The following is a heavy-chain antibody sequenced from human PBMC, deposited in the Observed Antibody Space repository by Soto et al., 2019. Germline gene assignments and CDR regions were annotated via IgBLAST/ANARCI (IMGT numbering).Heavy chain of an antibody. Sequence: QLQLQESGSGLVKPSQTLSLTCAVSGGSISSGGYSWSWIRQPPGKGLEWIGDIDHGGSTYYNPSLESRVPISVDRSKHQFRLKLSSVTAADTAVYYCARGDYDFWSGYINWFDPWGQGSLVTVSS. CDR1: GGSISSGGYS. J-gene: IGHJ5*02. V-gene: IGHV4-30-2*01. CDR3: ARGDYDFWSGYINWFDP. CDR2: IDHGGST. D-gene: IGHD3-3*01.